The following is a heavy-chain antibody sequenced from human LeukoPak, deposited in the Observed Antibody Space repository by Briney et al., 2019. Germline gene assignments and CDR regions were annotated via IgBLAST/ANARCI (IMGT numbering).Heavy chain of an antibody. V-gene: IGHV3-23*01. J-gene: IGHJ5*01. Sequence: PGGSLRLSCAASGFTFTTYAMNWVCQAPGKGLEWVPAISNSGGSTYYADSVKGRFTISRDNSKNTLYLQMNSLRAEDTARYYCAKYKLLSGGFDSWGQGTLVTVSS. D-gene: IGHD1-1*01. CDR3: AKYKLLSGGFDS. CDR1: GFTFTTYA. CDR2: ISNSGGST.